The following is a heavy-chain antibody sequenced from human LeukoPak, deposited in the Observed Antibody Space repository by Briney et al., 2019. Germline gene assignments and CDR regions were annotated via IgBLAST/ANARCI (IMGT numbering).Heavy chain of an antibody. Sequence: ASVKVSRKASGGTFSSYAISWVRQAPGQGLEWMGWISAYNGNTNYAQKLQGRVTMTTDTSTRTAYMELRSLRSDDTAVYYCASGVGYYDYWGQGTLVTVSS. D-gene: IGHD1-26*01. CDR3: ASGVGYYDY. CDR2: ISAYNGNT. V-gene: IGHV1-18*01. CDR1: GGTFSSYA. J-gene: IGHJ4*02.